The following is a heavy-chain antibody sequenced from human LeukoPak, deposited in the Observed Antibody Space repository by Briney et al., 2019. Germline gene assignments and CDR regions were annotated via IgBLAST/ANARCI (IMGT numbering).Heavy chain of an antibody. V-gene: IGHV3-7*03. CDR3: AKARTVTTLDY. CDR1: EFTFGDYY. D-gene: IGHD4-17*01. Sequence: GGSLRLSCAASEFTFGDYYMSWVRQAPGKGLEWVATVKQVASEKYHVDSVKGRFTISRDNSKNTLYLQMNSLRAEDTAVYYCAKARTVTTLDYWGQGTLVTVSS. J-gene: IGHJ4*02. CDR2: VKQVASEK.